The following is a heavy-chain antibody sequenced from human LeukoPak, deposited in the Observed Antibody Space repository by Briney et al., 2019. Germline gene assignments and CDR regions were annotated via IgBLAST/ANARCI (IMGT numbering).Heavy chain of an antibody. V-gene: IGHV3-53*01. D-gene: IGHD1-26*01. J-gene: IGHJ3*02. CDR1: GFTVSSNY. Sequence: GGSLRLSCAASGFTVSSNYMSWVRQAPGKGLEWVSIIYSGGSRYYADSVKGRFTISRDNSKNTLYLQMDSLRAEDTAVYYCARDPSGTYYPRVSGALDIWGQGTMVTVSS. CDR3: ARDPSGTYYPRVSGALDI. CDR2: IYSGGSR.